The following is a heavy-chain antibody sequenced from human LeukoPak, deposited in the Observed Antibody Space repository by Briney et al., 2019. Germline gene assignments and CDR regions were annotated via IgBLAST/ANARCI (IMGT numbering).Heavy chain of an antibody. CDR3: ARDPQLKHGGNSAISAADY. CDR2: IKQDGSEK. Sequence: PGGSLRLSCAASGFTFSSYWMSWVRQAPGKGLEWVANIKQDGSEKYYVDSVKGRFTISRDNAKNSLYLQMNSLRAEDTAVYYCARDPQLKHGGNSAISAADYWGQGTLVTVSS. J-gene: IGHJ4*02. CDR1: GFTFSSYW. D-gene: IGHD4-23*01. V-gene: IGHV3-7*01.